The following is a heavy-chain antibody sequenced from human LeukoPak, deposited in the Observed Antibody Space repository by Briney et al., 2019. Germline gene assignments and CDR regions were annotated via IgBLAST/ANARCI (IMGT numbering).Heavy chain of an antibody. CDR1: GYTFTSYG. D-gene: IGHD6-13*01. Sequence: PLASVKVSCKASGYTFTSYGISWVRQAPGQGLEWMGWISAYNGNTNYAQKLQGRVTMTTDTSTSTAYMELSSLRSEDTAVYYCAREFYSSSWYYFDYWGQGTLVTVSS. CDR3: AREFYSSSWYYFDY. CDR2: ISAYNGNT. V-gene: IGHV1-18*01. J-gene: IGHJ4*02.